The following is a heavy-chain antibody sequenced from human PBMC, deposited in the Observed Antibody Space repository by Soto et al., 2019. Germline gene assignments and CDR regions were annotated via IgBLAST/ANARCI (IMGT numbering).Heavy chain of an antibody. V-gene: IGHV3-23*01. J-gene: IGHJ6*03. CDR2: ISGSGGST. Sequence: GGSLRLSCAASGFTFSSYAMSWVRQAPGKGLEWVSAISGSGGSTYYADSVKGRFTISRDNSKNTLYLQMNSLRAEDTAVYYFCVRGYCSSTSCYAGGGYYYYYMDVWGKGTTVTVSS. CDR3: CVRGYCSSTSCYAGGGYYYYYMDV. CDR1: GFTFSSYA. D-gene: IGHD2-2*01.